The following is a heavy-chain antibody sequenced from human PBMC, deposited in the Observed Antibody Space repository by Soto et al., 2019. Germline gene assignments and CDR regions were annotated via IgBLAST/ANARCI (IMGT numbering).Heavy chain of an antibody. V-gene: IGHV4-4*07. D-gene: IGHD6-13*01. CDR2: IFANGHT. CDR1: GGSISEKY. Sequence: QLQLQESGPGLVKASETLSLTCIVSGGSISEKYWNWVRQPPGKGLEWIGLIFANGHTDYNPSLKSRVTMSVDASKNQFSLRLTSMTAADTAVYYCVASLAASGLNWLDPWGRGTLVTVFS. J-gene: IGHJ5*02. CDR3: VASLAASGLNWLDP.